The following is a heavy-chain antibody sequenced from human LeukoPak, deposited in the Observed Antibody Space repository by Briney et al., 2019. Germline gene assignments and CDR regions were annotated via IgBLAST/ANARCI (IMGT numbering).Heavy chain of an antibody. CDR2: IYYSGST. J-gene: IGHJ5*02. CDR1: GGSISSSSYY. CDR3: ARRVDYYGSGSQNWFDP. Sequence: PSETLSLTCTVSGGSISSSSYYWGWIRQPPGKGLEWIGSIYYSGSTYYNPSLKSRVTISVDTSKNQFSLKLSSVTAADTAVYYSARRVDYYGSGSQNWFDPWGQGTLVTVSS. V-gene: IGHV4-39*01. D-gene: IGHD3-10*01.